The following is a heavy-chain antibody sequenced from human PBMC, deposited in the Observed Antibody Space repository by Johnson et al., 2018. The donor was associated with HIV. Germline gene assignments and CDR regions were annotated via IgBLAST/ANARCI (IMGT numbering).Heavy chain of an antibody. Sequence: QMQLVESGGGVVQPGRSLRLSCAASGFTFSSYAMHWVRQAPGKGLEWVAVISYDGSNKYYADSVKGRFTISRDNSKNTLYLQMNSLGAEDTAVYYCAKGLHIVVEGDAFDIWGQGTMVTVSS. D-gene: IGHD2-21*01. V-gene: IGHV3-30-3*01. CDR3: AKGLHIVVEGDAFDI. CDR2: ISYDGSNK. J-gene: IGHJ3*02. CDR1: GFTFSSYA.